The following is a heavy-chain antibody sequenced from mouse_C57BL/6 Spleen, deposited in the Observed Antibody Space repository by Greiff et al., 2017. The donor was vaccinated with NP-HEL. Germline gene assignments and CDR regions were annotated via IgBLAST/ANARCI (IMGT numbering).Heavy chain of an antibody. CDR2: IDPSDSYT. D-gene: IGHD2-5*01. CDR3: ARGDYSNSFAY. Sequence: QVQLQQPGAELVKPGASVKLSCKASGYTFTSYWMQWVKQRPGQGLEWVGEIDPSDSYTNYNQKFKGKATLTVDTSSSTAYMQLSSLTSEASAVYYCARGDYSNSFAYWGQGTLVTVSA. J-gene: IGHJ3*01. V-gene: IGHV1-50*01. CDR1: GYTFTSYW.